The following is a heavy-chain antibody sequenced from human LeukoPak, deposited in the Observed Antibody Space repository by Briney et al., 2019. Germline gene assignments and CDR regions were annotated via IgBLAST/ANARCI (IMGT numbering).Heavy chain of an antibody. CDR1: GGTFSSYA. J-gene: IGHJ4*02. CDR3: AYASYAY. Sequence: SVKVSCKASGGTFSSYAISWVRQAPGQGLEWMGVIIPIFGTANYAQKSQGRVTITADKSTSTAYMELSGLRSEDTAVYYCAYASYAYWGQGTLVTVSS. D-gene: IGHD3-16*01. V-gene: IGHV1-69*06. CDR2: IIPIFGTA.